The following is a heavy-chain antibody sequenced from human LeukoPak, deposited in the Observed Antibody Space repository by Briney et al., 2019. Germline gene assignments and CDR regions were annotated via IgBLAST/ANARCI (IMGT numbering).Heavy chain of an antibody. D-gene: IGHD3-10*01. CDR2: IYYSGST. V-gene: IGHV4-31*03. CDR3: ARDGDGSYAFDI. J-gene: IGHJ3*02. Sequence: PSQTLSLTCTVSGGSISSGGYYWSWIRQHPGKGLEWIGYIYYSGSTYYNPSLKSRVTISVDTSKNQFSLKLSSVTAADTAVYYCARDGDGSYAFDIWGQGTMVTVSS. CDR1: GGSISSGGYY.